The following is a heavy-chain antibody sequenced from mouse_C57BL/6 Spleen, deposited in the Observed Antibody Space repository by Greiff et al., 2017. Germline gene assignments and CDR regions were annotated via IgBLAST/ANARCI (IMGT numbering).Heavy chain of an antibody. V-gene: IGHV5-15*01. D-gene: IGHD1-1*01. CDR3: ARHGDYYGSSSAWFAY. Sequence: EVQRVESGGGLVQPGGSLKLSCAASGFTFSDYGMAWVRQAPRKGPEWVAFISNLAYSIYYADTVTGRFTISRENAKNTLYLEMSSLRSEDTAMYYCARHGDYYGSSSAWFAYWGQRTLVTVSA. CDR2: ISNLAYSI. CDR1: GFTFSDYG. J-gene: IGHJ3*01.